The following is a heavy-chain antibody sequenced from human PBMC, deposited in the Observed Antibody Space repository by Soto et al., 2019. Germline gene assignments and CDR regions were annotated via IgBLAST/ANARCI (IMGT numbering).Heavy chain of an antibody. CDR2: IYYSGST. J-gene: IGHJ3*02. Sequence: TSETLSLTCTVSGGSISSGGYYWSWIRQHPGKGLEWIGYIYYSGSTYYNPSLKSRVTISVDTSKNQFSLKLSSVTAADTAVYYCARDVPYSRSWRGGVGAFDIWGQGTMVTVS. CDR1: GGSISSGGYY. CDR3: ARDVPYSRSWRGGVGAFDI. V-gene: IGHV4-31*03. D-gene: IGHD6-13*01.